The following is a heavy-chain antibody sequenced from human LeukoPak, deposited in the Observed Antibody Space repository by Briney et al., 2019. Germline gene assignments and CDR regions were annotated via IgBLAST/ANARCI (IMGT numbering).Heavy chain of an antibody. V-gene: IGHV4-59*01. CDR3: AGSGVRGVIPDY. J-gene: IGHJ4*02. CDR2: IYYSGST. D-gene: IGHD3-10*01. CDR1: GGSLSSYY. Sequence: SETLSLTCTVSGGSLSSYYWSWIRQPPGKGLEGIGYIYYSGSTNYNPSLKSRVTISVDTSKNQFSLKLSSVTAADTAVYYCAGSGVRGVIPDYWGQGTLVTVSS.